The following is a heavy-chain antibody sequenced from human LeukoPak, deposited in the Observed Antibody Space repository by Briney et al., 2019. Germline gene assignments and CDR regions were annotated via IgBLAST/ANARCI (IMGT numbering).Heavy chain of an antibody. J-gene: IGHJ5*02. Sequence: GVSVKVSCKASGYTFTSYGISWVRQAPGQGLEWMGWISAYNGNTNYAQKLQGRVTMTTDTSTSTAYMELRSLRSDDTAVYYCARVRGMVAATTSWFDPWGQGTLVTVSS. CDR3: ARVRGMVAATTSWFDP. D-gene: IGHD2-15*01. CDR2: ISAYNGNT. V-gene: IGHV1-18*01. CDR1: GYTFTSYG.